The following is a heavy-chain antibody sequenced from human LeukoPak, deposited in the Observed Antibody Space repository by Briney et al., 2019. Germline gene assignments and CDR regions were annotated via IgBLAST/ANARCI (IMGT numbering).Heavy chain of an antibody. CDR1: GFTFSDYF. CDR2: ISGSGNTI. D-gene: IGHD2-2*01. J-gene: IGHJ3*02. Sequence: GGSLRLSCAASGFTFSDYFMSWIRQAPGKGLEWVSYISGSGNTIYYADSVKGRFTISRDSAKNAVHLQMNSLRAEDTAVYFCARGFCGTTSCYRAFDIWGQGTMVPVSS. CDR3: ARGFCGTTSCYRAFDI. V-gene: IGHV3-11*04.